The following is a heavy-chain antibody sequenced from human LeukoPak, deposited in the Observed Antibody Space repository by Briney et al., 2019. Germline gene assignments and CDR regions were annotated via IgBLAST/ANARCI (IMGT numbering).Heavy chain of an antibody. CDR1: GFTFSSYD. CDR3: AKTLPTFYGSGSYYKNPIDY. CDR2: ISGSGDST. V-gene: IGHV3-23*01. J-gene: IGHJ4*02. D-gene: IGHD3-10*01. Sequence: GGTLRLSCAASGFTFSSYDMSWVRQAPGKGLEWVSAISGSGDSTFYADSVKGRFTIPRDNSKNTLYMLMNSLRAEDTAVYYCAKTLPTFYGSGSYYKNPIDYWGQGTLVTVSS.